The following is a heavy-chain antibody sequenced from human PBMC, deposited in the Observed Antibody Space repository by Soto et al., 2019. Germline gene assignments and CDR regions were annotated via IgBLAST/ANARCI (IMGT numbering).Heavy chain of an antibody. Sequence: QVQLVQSGAEVKEPGASVRVSCKASGYTFSSYGFSWVRQAPGQGLEWVAWISANSGDTNSAQKFQRRVTLTTDTSTSTSYMGLRSLTSDDTASYYCAREFRDSCGGPSCICFDFWGQGTLVTVSS. D-gene: IGHD2-21*01. CDR3: AREFRDSCGGPSCICFDF. CDR2: ISANSGDT. J-gene: IGHJ4*02. CDR1: GYTFSSYG. V-gene: IGHV1-18*01.